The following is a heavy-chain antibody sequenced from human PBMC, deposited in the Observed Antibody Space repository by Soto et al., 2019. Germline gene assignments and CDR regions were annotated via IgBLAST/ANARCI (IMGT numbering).Heavy chain of an antibody. CDR1: GGTFSSYA. CDR3: ARDRRYSSGWYLDY. V-gene: IGHV1-3*01. D-gene: IGHD6-19*01. Sequence: ASVKVSCKASGGTFSSYAISWVRQAPGQRLEWMGWINAGNGNTKYSQKFQGRVTITRDTSASTAYMELSSLRSEDTAVYYCARDRRYSSGWYLDYWGQGTLVTVSS. J-gene: IGHJ4*02. CDR2: INAGNGNT.